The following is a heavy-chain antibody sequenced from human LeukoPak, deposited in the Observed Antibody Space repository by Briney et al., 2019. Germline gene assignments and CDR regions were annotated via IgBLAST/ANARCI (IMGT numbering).Heavy chain of an antibody. CDR1: GFTFSSYA. D-gene: IGHD3-9*01. Sequence: GGSLRLSCAASGFTFSSYAMSWVRQAPGKGLEWVSAISGSGGSTYYADSVKGRFTISRDNSKNTLYLQMNSLRAEDTAVYYCAKDEKDFDWSLPFDYWGQGTLVTVSS. CDR3: AKDEKDFDWSLPFDY. CDR2: ISGSGGST. J-gene: IGHJ4*02. V-gene: IGHV3-23*01.